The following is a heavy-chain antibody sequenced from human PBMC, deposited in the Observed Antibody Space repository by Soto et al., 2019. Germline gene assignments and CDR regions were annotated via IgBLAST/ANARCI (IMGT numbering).Heavy chain of an antibody. CDR3: ATGLLLGELGFDY. V-gene: IGHV1-18*01. CDR1: GYTFTSYC. D-gene: IGHD3-16*01. Sequence: QVQLVQSGAEVKKPGASVKVSCKASGYTFTSYCISWVRQAPGQGLEWLGWISAYNGNTNYPQKLQGRVTTTTATSTSPAYMEVRSLRSDDTAVYYCATGLLLGELGFDYWGQGTMVTFSS. J-gene: IGHJ4*02. CDR2: ISAYNGNT.